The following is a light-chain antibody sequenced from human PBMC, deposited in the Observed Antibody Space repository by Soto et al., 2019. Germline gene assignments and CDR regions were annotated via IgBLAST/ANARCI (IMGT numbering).Light chain of an antibody. V-gene: IGKV3-20*01. Sequence: ELVLTQSPDTLSLSPGERATLSCRPNEPIRHTYVAWYNQTPVHAPRLLIYGASSRAIGIPDRFSGSGSGTDFTLTISRLEPEDFALYYCHQYAESPLTFGGGTKVEIK. CDR1: EPIRHTY. J-gene: IGKJ4*01. CDR3: HQYAESPLT. CDR2: GAS.